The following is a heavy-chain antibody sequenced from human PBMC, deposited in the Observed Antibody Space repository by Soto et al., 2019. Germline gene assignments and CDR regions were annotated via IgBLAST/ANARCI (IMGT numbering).Heavy chain of an antibody. CDR1: GGSFSGYY. D-gene: IGHD6-13*01. CDR2: INHSGST. CDR3: ARHRRRIAAAGTGGWFDP. Sequence: SETLSLPCAVYGGSFSGYYWSWIRQPPGKGLEWIGEINHSGSTNYNPSLKSRVTISVDTSKNQFSLKLSSVTAADTAVYYCARHRRRIAAAGTGGWFDPWGQGTLVTVSS. V-gene: IGHV4-34*01. J-gene: IGHJ5*02.